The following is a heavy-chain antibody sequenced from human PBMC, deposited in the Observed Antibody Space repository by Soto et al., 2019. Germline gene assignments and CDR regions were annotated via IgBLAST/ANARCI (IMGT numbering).Heavy chain of an antibody. J-gene: IGHJ6*03. D-gene: IGHD6-19*01. CDR1: GYTFTSYD. CDR2: MNPNSGNT. V-gene: IGHV1-8*01. Sequence: ASVKVSCKASGYTFTSYDINWVRQATGQGLEWMGWMNPNSGNTGYAQKFQGRVTITRNTSISTAYMELSSLRSEDTAVYYCERVVAGYYYYYYMDVWGKGTTVTVSS. CDR3: ERVVAGYYYYYYMDV.